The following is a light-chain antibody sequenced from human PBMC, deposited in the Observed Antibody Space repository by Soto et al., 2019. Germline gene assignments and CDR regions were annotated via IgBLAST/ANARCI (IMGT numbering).Light chain of an antibody. CDR2: SNN. CDR1: SSNIGSNT. CDR3: AAWDDSLNGPV. Sequence: QSVLTQPPSASGTPGKRVTISSSGSSSNIGSNTVNWYQQVPGTAPKLLIYSNNQRPSGVPDRFSGSKSGTSASLAISGLQSEDEADYYCAAWDDSLNGPVFGGGTKLTVL. J-gene: IGLJ2*01. V-gene: IGLV1-44*01.